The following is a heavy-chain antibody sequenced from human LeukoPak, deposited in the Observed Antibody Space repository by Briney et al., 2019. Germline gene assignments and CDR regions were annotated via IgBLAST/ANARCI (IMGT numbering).Heavy chain of an antibody. V-gene: IGHV3-49*04. D-gene: IGHD3-3*01. Sequence: PGGSLRLSCTAPGFTFGDYAMSWVRQAPGKGLEWVGFIRSKAYGGTTEYAASVKGRFTISRDDSKSIAYLQMNSLKTEDTAVYYCTRGPRDRDYDFWSGYEEYYFDYWGQGTLVAVSS. J-gene: IGHJ4*02. CDR2: IRSKAYGGTT. CDR1: GFTFGDYA. CDR3: TRGPRDRDYDFWSGYEEYYFDY.